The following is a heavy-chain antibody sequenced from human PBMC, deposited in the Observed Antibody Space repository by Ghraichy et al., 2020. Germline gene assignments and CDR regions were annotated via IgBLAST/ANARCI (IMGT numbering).Heavy chain of an antibody. D-gene: IGHD5-18*01. Sequence: GGSLRLSCAASGFTFSSYAMSWVRQAPGKGLEWVSAISGSGGSTYYADSVKGRFTISRDNSKNTLYLQMNSLRAEDTAVYYCAKDHGALYSYGYSGYWGQGTLVTVSS. CDR1: GFTFSSYA. V-gene: IGHV3-23*01. CDR2: ISGSGGST. CDR3: AKDHGALYSYGYSGY. J-gene: IGHJ4*02.